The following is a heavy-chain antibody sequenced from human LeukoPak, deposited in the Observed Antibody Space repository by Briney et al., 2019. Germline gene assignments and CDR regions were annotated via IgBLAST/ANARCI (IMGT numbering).Heavy chain of an antibody. D-gene: IGHD3-3*01. CDR1: GYTFTGYY. CDR2: INPNSGGT. Sequence: ASVKVSCKASGYTFTGYYMHWVRQAPGQGLEWMGWINPNSGGTNYAQKFQGRVTMTRDTSISTAYMELSRLRSDDTAVYYCARIIAWSGCYDSPGWGQGTLVTVSS. V-gene: IGHV1-2*02. CDR3: ARIIAWSGCYDSPG. J-gene: IGHJ4*02.